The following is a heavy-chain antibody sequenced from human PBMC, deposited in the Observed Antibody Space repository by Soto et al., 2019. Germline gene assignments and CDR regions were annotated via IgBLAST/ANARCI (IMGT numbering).Heavy chain of an antibody. CDR3: ATLGYCSSTSCYTYYYYRMDV. V-gene: IGHV4-39*01. CDR1: GGSISSSSYY. Sequence: PSETLSLTCTVSGGSISSSSYYWGWIRQPPGKGLEWIGSIYYSGSTYYNPSLKRRVTISVDTSKNQFSLKLSSVTAADTAVYYSATLGYCSSTSCYTYYYYRMDVWGQGTTVTVSS. J-gene: IGHJ6*02. D-gene: IGHD2-2*01. CDR2: IYYSGST.